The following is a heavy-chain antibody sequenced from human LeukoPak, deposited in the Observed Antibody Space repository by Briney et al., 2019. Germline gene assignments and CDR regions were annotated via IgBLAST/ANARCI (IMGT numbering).Heavy chain of an antibody. Sequence: GGSLRLSCAASGFTFNNYWMSWVRQAPGKGLEWVSAISGSGSTTYYADSVKGRFTISRDNSKNTLYLQMNSLRAEDTAVYYCAKRSSYYYYYMDVWGKGTTVTVSS. CDR2: ISGSGSTT. CDR1: GFTFNNYW. CDR3: AKRSSYYYYYMDV. J-gene: IGHJ6*03. V-gene: IGHV3-23*01.